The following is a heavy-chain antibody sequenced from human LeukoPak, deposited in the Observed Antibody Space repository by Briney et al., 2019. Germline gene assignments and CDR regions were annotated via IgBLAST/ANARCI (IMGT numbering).Heavy chain of an antibody. V-gene: IGHV3-21*01. Sequence: GGSLRLSCAASGFTFSSYSMNWVRQAPGKGLEWVSSISSSSSYIYYADSVKGRFTISRDNAKNSLYLQMNSLRAEDTAVYYCTRPYYYDSSGYYNYYYGMDVWGQGTTVTVS. J-gene: IGHJ6*02. CDR3: TRPYYYDSSGYYNYYYGMDV. CDR1: GFTFSSYS. CDR2: ISSSSSYI. D-gene: IGHD3-22*01.